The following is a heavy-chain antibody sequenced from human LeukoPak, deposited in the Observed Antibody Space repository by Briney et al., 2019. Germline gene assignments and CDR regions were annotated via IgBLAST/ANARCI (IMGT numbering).Heavy chain of an antibody. D-gene: IGHD6-19*01. J-gene: IGHJ3*02. CDR3: TTGGNVIVAGTRAFDI. CDR1: GFTFSNDW. V-gene: IGHV3-15*07. Sequence: GGSLRLSCAAPGFTFSNDWMNWVRQAPGKGLEWVGRIKSTVDGGTTDFAAPVKGRFTVSRDDSENTLYLQMSSLRIEDTAVYYCTTGGNVIVAGTRAFDIWGHGTMVTVSS. CDR2: IKSTVDGGTT.